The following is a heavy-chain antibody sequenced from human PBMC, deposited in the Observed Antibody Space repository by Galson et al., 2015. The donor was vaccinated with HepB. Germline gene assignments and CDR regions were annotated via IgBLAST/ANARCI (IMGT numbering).Heavy chain of an antibody. D-gene: IGHD1-14*01. J-gene: IGHJ4*02. CDR3: ARDRSLRK. Sequence: TLSLTCTVSGGSISSSSYYWGWIRQPPGKGLEWIGSIYYSGSTYYNPSLKSRVTISVDTSKNQFSLKLSSVTAADTAVYYCARDRSLRKWGQGTLVTVSS. V-gene: IGHV4-39*07. CDR1: GGSISSSSYY. CDR2: IYYSGST.